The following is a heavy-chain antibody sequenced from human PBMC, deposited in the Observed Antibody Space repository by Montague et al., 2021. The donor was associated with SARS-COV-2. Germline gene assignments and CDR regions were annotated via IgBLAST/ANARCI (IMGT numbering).Heavy chain of an antibody. V-gene: IGHV4-39*01. CDR3: ARHKRWRIAAAGRDFDY. CDR2: IYYSGST. CDR1: GGFISSSSYY. D-gene: IGHD6-13*01. Sequence: SETLSLTCTVSGGFISSSSYYWGWIRQPPGKGLEWIGSIYYSGSTYYXXXLESRVTISVDTSKNQFSLKLSSVTAADTAVYYCARHKRWRIAAAGRDFDYWGQGTLVTVSS. J-gene: IGHJ4*02.